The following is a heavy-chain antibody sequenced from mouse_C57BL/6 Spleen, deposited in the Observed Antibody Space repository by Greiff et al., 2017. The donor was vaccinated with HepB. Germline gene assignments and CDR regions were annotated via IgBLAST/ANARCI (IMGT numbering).Heavy chain of an antibody. CDR3: ARGKTGTGDY. Sequence: QVQLQQPGAELVKPGASVKLSCKASGYTFTSYWMHWVKQRPGQGLEWIGMIHPNCGSTNYNEKFKSMATLTVDKSSSTAYMQLSSLTSEDSAVYYCARGKTGTGDYWGQGTTLTVSS. CDR2: IHPNCGST. D-gene: IGHD4-1*01. CDR1: GYTFTSYW. V-gene: IGHV1-64*01. J-gene: IGHJ2*01.